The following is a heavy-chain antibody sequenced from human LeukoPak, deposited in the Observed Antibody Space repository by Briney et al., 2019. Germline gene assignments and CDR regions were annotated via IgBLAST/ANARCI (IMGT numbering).Heavy chain of an antibody. Sequence: ASVKVSCKASEYTFTNYDINWVRRAPGQGLEWMGWMNPNSGNRGYAQKFQDRVTLTRNTSTSTAYMELSSLRSEDTAVYFCAGGSSTSGSDDGFDIWGQGTMVTVSS. CDR1: EYTFTNYD. CDR2: MNPNSGNR. J-gene: IGHJ3*02. V-gene: IGHV1-8*01. CDR3: AGGSSTSGSDDGFDI. D-gene: IGHD2-2*01.